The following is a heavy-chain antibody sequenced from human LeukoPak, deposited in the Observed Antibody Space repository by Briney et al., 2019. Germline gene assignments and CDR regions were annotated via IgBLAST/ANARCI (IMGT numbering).Heavy chain of an antibody. J-gene: IGHJ4*02. D-gene: IGHD3-3*01. CDR3: AXXDDFWSGHYFDY. CDR2: INHSGST. Sequence: SETLSLTCAVYGGSFSGYYWSWIRQPPGKGLEWIGEINHSGSTNYNPSLKSRVTISVDTSKNQFSLKLSSVTAADTAVYYCAXXDDFWSGHYFDYWGQGTLVTVSS. V-gene: IGHV4-34*01. CDR1: GGSFSGYY.